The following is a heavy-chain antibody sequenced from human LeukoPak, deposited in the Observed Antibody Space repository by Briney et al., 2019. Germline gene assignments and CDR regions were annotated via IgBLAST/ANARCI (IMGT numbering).Heavy chain of an antibody. CDR2: INPNSGGT. V-gene: IGHV1-2*02. CDR3: AREGDGSSTSSYFDS. D-gene: IGHD2-2*01. CDR1: GYTFTGYY. Sequence: ASVKVSCKASGYTFTGYYMHWVRQAPGQGLEWMGWINPNSGGTNYAQKFQGRVTMTRDTSISTAYMELSRLRSDDTAVYYCAREGDGSSTSSYFDSWGQGTLVTVSS. J-gene: IGHJ4*02.